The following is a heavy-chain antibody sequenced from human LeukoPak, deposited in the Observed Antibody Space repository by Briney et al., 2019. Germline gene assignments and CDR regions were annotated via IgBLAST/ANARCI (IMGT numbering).Heavy chain of an antibody. J-gene: IGHJ4*02. CDR1: GFTFSSYW. Sequence: GGSLRLSCAASGFTFSSYWMHWVRQAPGKGLVWVSRINSDGSITSYAGSVKGRFTISRDNAKNTLYLQMNSLRDEDTAVYYCARGGGSGWYNDYWGQGTLVTVSS. V-gene: IGHV3-74*01. D-gene: IGHD6-19*01. CDR2: INSDGSIT. CDR3: ARGGGSGWYNDY.